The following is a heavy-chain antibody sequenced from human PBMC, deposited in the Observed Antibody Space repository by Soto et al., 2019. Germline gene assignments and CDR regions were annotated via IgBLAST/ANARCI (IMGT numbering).Heavy chain of an antibody. V-gene: IGHV1-69*02. CDR2: IIPILGIA. J-gene: IGHJ6*02. CDR3: ARIIPGQRPFYYYGMDV. CDR1: GGTFSSYT. Sequence: QVQLVQSGAEVKKPGSSVKVSCKASGGTFSSYTISWVRQAPGQGLEWMGRIIPILGIANYAQKFQGRVTITADKSTSTAYMELSNLISEDTAVYYCARIIPGQRPFYYYGMDVWGQGTTVTVSS. D-gene: IGHD6-25*01.